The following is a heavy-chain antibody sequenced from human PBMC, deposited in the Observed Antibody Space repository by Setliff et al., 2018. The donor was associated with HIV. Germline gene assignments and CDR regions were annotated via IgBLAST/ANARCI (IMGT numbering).Heavy chain of an antibody. J-gene: IGHJ4*02. CDR3: ARGVVVAGNPYYFDY. D-gene: IGHD2-15*01. CDR2: IIPVFGTA. CDR1: GGTFSSYA. Sequence: SVKVSCKASGGTFSSYAISWVRQAPGQGLEWMGGIIPVFGTANYAQKFQGRVAISADEVTSTAYMELRSLRSEDTAVFYCARGVVVAGNPYYFDYWGQGTLVTVSS. V-gene: IGHV1-69*13.